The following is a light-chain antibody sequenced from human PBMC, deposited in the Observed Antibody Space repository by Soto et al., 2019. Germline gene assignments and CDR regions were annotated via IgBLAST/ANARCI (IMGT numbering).Light chain of an antibody. CDR3: QQFKTYSIS. J-gene: IGKJ5*01. Sequence: AIQLTQSPSSLSASVGDRVTITCRASQGISSAVAWYQQKPGKATNLVIYDASTLESGVPSRYSGSGSGTDFTLTIRSLQPEDCASYYCQQFKTYSISFGHETRLHIK. V-gene: IGKV1-13*02. CDR2: DAS. CDR1: QGISSA.